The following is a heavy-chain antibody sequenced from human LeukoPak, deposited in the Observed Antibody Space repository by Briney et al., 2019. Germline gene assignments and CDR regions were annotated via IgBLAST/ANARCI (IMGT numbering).Heavy chain of an antibody. CDR2: ISGSGTGT. Sequence: GGSLRLSCAASGFTFSRYGMNWVRQAPGKGLEWVSAISGSGTGTYYADSVKGRFTISRDNSKNTMYLQVNSLRAEDTAVYYCTRGGMGTTFSAWFDPWGQGTLVTVSS. CDR3: TRGGMGTTFSAWFDP. V-gene: IGHV3-23*01. CDR1: GFTFSRYG. D-gene: IGHD1-7*01. J-gene: IGHJ5*02.